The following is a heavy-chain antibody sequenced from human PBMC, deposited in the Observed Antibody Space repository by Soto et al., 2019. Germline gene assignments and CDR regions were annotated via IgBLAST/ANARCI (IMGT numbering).Heavy chain of an antibody. CDR2: INHSGST. CDR1: GGSFSGYY. V-gene: IGHV4-34*01. CDR3: ARAYNANTYRNGRDV. Sequence: SETLSLTCAVYGGSFSGYYWSWIRQPPGKGLEWIGEINHSGSTNYNPPLKSRVTISVDTSKNQVSLKLSSVTAADTAVYYCARAYNANTYRNGRDVYGQRTTVTVSS. D-gene: IGHD1-20*01. J-gene: IGHJ6*02.